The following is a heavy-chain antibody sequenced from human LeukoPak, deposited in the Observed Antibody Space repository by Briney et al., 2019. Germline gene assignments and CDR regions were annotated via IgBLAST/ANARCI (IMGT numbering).Heavy chain of an antibody. CDR2: IDPYSGGT. J-gene: IGHJ3*02. V-gene: IGHV1-2*02. CDR1: GYSFIVYY. Sequence: ASVKVSCKGSGYSFIVYYMHWVRQAPGQGLEWMGWIDPYSGGTHFAQRFQGRVSMTLDTSISTAYMELTRLTSDDTAVYYCARDGVAGSSDAFDIWGQGTMVTVSA. CDR3: ARDGVAGSSDAFDI. D-gene: IGHD3-3*01.